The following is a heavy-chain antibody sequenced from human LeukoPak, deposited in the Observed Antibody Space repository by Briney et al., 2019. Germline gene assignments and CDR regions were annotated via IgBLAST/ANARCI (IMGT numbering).Heavy chain of an antibody. CDR1: GYTFTSYD. CDR3: ARDLVPAAIEGYYYYGMDV. V-gene: IGHV1-2*02. D-gene: IGHD2-2*02. CDR2: INPNSGGT. Sequence: PRASVKVSCKASGYTFTSYDINWVRQAPGQGLEWMGWINPNSGGTNYAQKFQGRVTMTRDTSISTAYMELSRLRSDDTAVYYCARDLVPAAIEGYYYYGMDVWGQGTTVTVSS. J-gene: IGHJ6*02.